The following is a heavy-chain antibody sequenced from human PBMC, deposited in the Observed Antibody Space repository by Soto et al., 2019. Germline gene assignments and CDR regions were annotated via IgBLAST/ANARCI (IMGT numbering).Heavy chain of an antibody. CDR1: GFTFSDYG. D-gene: IGHD1-26*01. CDR2: ISYDGSSK. Sequence: QVQLVESGGGVVQPGRSLRLSCAASGFTFSDYGMHWVRQAPGKGLEWLAVISYDGSSKYYADSVKGRFTISRDNSKNTLYLQMSSLRTEDTAVYSCAKDTSRVGSTRGPFDCWGQGTLVIVSS. CDR3: AKDTSRVGSTRGPFDC. V-gene: IGHV3-30*18. J-gene: IGHJ4*02.